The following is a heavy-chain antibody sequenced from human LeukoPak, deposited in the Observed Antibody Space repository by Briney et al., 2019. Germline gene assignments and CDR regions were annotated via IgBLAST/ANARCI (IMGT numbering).Heavy chain of an antibody. J-gene: IGHJ5*02. V-gene: IGHV1-46*01. CDR2: INPSGGST. D-gene: IGHD3-16*01. Sequence: GASVKVSCKASGYTFTSYYMHWVRQAPGQGLEWMGIINPSGGSTSYAQKFQGRVTMTGDTSTDTAYMELNSLISDDTAVYYCATSPTLPQGVDAWGQGTLVTVSS. CDR3: ATSPTLPQGVDA. CDR1: GYTFTSYY.